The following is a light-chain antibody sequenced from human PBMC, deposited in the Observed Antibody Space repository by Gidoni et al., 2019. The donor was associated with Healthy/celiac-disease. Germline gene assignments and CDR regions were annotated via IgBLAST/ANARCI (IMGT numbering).Light chain of an antibody. Sequence: DIQMTQSPSSLSASVGDRVTITCQASQDISNYLNWYQRKPGKAPKLLIYDASNLETGVPSRFSGSGSGTDFTFTISSLQPEDIATYYCQHWGSVGQGTKLEIK. CDR2: DAS. V-gene: IGKV1-33*01. J-gene: IGKJ2*04. CDR1: QDISNY. CDR3: QHWGS.